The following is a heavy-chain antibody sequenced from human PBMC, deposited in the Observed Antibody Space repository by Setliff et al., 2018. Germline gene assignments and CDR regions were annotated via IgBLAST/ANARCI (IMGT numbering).Heavy chain of an antibody. V-gene: IGHV2-5*02. CDR2: IYWDDDK. CDR3: AHRRGDYYDSSGYYYDY. CDR1: GFSLSTSGVG. Sequence: GSGPTLVNPTQTLTLTCTFSGFSLSTSGVGVGWICQPPGKALEWLALIYWDDDKRYSPSLKSRLTITKDTSKNQVVLTMTNMDPVDTATYYCAHRRGDYYDSSGYYYDYWGQGTLVTVSS. J-gene: IGHJ4*02. D-gene: IGHD3-22*01.